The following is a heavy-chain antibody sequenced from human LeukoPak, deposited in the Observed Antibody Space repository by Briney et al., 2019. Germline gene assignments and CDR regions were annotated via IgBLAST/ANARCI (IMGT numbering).Heavy chain of an antibody. CDR3: ATGYYEPFAT. Sequence: SETLSLTCNVSGASLSSYYWDWLRQSPGRGLEWIWYISNTGKTDSNPSLKSRVTISLDTSKNHFSLRLTSVTAADSAVYFCATGYYEPFATWGPGIMVSVSS. CDR1: GASLSSYY. D-gene: IGHD1-26*01. J-gene: IGHJ5*02. CDR2: ISNTGKT. V-gene: IGHV4-59*12.